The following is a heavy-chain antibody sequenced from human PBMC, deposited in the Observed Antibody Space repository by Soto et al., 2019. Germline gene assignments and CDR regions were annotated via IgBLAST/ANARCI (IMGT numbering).Heavy chain of an antibody. CDR3: ARLHCTSPGCVPLDP. CDR2: ISTYNGNT. D-gene: IGHD2-2*01. J-gene: IGHJ5*02. V-gene: IGHV1-18*01. CDR1: GYSFTSYG. Sequence: ASVKVSCKASGYSFTSYGISWMRQAPGQGLEWLGWISTYNGNTNYAQKFRDRFTMTTDRSTSTAYMELRSLRSDDTAIYYCARLHCTSPGCVPLDPWGHGTLVTVSS.